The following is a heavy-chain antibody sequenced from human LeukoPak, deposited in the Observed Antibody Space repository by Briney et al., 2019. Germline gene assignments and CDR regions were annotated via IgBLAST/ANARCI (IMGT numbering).Heavy chain of an antibody. CDR1: LDSTTSNY. CDR2: IHRSGSP. CDR3: ARGILGGFNPGAY. V-gene: IGHV4-59*12. J-gene: IGHJ4*02. D-gene: IGHD1-14*01. Sequence: SETLSLTCTVSLDSTTSNYWSWLRQSPGKGLEWIGEIHRSGSPNYNPSLQSRVTISIDRSRNQIALELSSVTAADTAVYYCARGILGGFNPGAYWGQGTLVTVSS.